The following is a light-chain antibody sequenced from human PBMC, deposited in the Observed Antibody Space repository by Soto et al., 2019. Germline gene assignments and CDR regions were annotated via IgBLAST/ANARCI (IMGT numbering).Light chain of an antibody. CDR1: SGHSSYA. J-gene: IGLJ2*01. CDR3: QTWGTGIGV. CDR2: LNSDGSH. V-gene: IGLV4-69*01. Sequence: QPVLTQSPSASASLGASVKLTCTLSSGHSSYAIAWHQQQPEKGPRYLMKLNSDGSHRKGDGIPDRFSGSSSGAEHYLTISSLQYEDEADYYCQTWGTGIGVFGGGTKLTVL.